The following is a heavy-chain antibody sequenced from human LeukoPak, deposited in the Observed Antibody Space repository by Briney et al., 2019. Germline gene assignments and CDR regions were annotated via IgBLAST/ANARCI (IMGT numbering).Heavy chain of an antibody. CDR1: GYSISSGDY. D-gene: IGHD3-10*01. CDR3: ARGIYYLIEY. J-gene: IGHJ4*02. Sequence: SETLSLTCAVSGYSISSGDYWGWIRQSPGKGLEWIGNIFHSGSTYHNPSLKSRVTISVDTSKNEFSLKPSSVTAADTAVYYCARGIYYLIEYWGQGTLVTVSS. V-gene: IGHV4-38-2*01. CDR2: IFHSGST.